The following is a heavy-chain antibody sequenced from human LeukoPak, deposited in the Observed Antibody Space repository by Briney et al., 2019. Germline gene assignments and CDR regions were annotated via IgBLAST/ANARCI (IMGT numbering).Heavy chain of an antibody. J-gene: IGHJ4*02. V-gene: IGHV3-7*01. CDR3: TRVIVAVPGYFDYFDF. D-gene: IGHD6-19*01. CDR1: GFSFSNHY. Sequence: GALRLSCTASGFSFSNHYMRWIRQAPGKGLEWVANINEDGSNKWHLGSVKGRFTVSRDNARNSLYLQMNSLRVEDTAVYYCTRVIVAVPGYFDYFDFWGQGVLVTVSS. CDR2: INEDGSNK.